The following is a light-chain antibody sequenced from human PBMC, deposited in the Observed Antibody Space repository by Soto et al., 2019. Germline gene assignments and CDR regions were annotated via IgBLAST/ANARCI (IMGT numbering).Light chain of an antibody. Sequence: EIVLTQSPGTLSLFPGDRATLSCRASQRVSNSYGAWFQQKPGQAPRLLIYDASSRAAGVPDRVSGGGSGTDFTRTISALEPEDFAVYYCQQYERPPFAFGQGTRLEI. CDR1: QRVSNSY. V-gene: IGKV3-20*01. CDR3: QQYERPPFA. J-gene: IGKJ2*01. CDR2: DAS.